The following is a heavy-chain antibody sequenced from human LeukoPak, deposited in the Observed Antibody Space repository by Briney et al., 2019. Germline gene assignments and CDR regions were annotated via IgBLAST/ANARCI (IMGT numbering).Heavy chain of an antibody. J-gene: IGHJ1*01. D-gene: IGHD3-22*01. CDR2: IYHSGST. Sequence: PSQTLSLTCTVSGGSISSGGYYWSWIRQPPGKGLEWIGYIYHSGSTYYNPSLKSRVTISVDTSKNQFSLKLSSVTAADTAVYCCARHEGYYDSSELQHWGQGTLVTVSS. CDR3: ARHEGYYDSSELQH. CDR1: GGSISSGGYY. V-gene: IGHV4-30-2*01.